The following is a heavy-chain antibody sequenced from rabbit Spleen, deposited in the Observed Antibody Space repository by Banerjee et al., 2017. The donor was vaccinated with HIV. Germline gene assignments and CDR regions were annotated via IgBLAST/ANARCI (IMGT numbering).Heavy chain of an antibody. CDR1: GFSFSSSYY. CDR2: IYGGSSGST. D-gene: IGHD1-1*01. V-gene: IGHV1S45*01. Sequence: QEQLEESGGDLVKPEGSLTLTCTASGFSFSSSYYMCWVRQAPGKGLECIACIYGGSSGSTYYASWAKGRFTISETSSTTVTLQMTSLTAADTATYFCARDLVAVIGWNFNLWGQGTLVTVS. CDR3: ARDLVAVIGWNFNL. J-gene: IGHJ4*01.